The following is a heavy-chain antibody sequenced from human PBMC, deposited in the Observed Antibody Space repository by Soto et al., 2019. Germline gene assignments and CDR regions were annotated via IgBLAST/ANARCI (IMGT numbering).Heavy chain of an antibody. Sequence: ASVKVSCKASGGTFSSYTISWVRQAPGQGLEWMGWISAYNGNTNYAQKLQGRVTMTTDTSTSTAYMELRSLRSDDTAVYYCARDRSITFYDILTGYSTGWYNWFDPWGQGTLVTVSS. CDR2: ISAYNGNT. CDR1: GGTFSSYT. V-gene: IGHV1-18*01. CDR3: ARDRSITFYDILTGYSTGWYNWFDP. D-gene: IGHD3-9*01. J-gene: IGHJ5*02.